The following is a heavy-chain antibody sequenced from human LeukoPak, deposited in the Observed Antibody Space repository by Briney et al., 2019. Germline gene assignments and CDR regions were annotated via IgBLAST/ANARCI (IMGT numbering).Heavy chain of an antibody. CDR2: VYQSNIA. CDR1: GGSVSDNY. D-gene: IGHD2-15*01. Sequence: SETLSLTCTVSGGSVSDNYWSWIRQPPGKGLEWIAYVYQSNIANYNPSLSGRGTISLDTSKNQVSLKLRSVTPAGTAIYYCTKNAGRGRPSDLWGQGTLVTVFS. CDR3: TKNAGRGRPSDL. J-gene: IGHJ4*02. V-gene: IGHV4-59*02.